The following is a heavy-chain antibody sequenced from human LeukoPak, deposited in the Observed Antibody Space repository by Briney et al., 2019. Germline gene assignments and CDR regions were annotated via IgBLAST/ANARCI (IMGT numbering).Heavy chain of an antibody. CDR1: GFTFSSYR. V-gene: IGHV3-21*04. CDR3: AKGLKYYYDSSGYLGGFDY. J-gene: IGHJ4*02. D-gene: IGHD3-22*01. CDR2: ISSSGSYI. Sequence: GGSLRLSCAASGFTFSSYRMNWVRQAPGKGLEWVSSISSSGSYIYYADSVKGRFTISRDNAKNSLYLQMNSLRAEDTALYYCAKGLKYYYDSSGYLGGFDYWGQGTLVTVSS.